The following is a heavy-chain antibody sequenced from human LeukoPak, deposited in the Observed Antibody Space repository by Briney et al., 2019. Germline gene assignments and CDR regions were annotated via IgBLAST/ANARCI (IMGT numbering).Heavy chain of an antibody. CDR1: GFTFSSYV. D-gene: IGHD5-18*01. CDR3: ARQRTEYSSDPFDY. CDR2: IYNSGST. V-gene: IGHV4-59*08. Sequence: GSLRLSCAASGFTFSSYVMSWVRQAPGKGLEWIGCIYNSGSTYYNPSLKSRVTISVDTSKNQFSLNLRSVTAADTAVYYCARQRTEYSSDPFDYWGQGTLVTVSS. J-gene: IGHJ4*02.